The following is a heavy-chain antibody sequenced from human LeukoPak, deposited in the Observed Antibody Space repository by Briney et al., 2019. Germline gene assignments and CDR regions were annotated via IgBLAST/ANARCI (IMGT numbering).Heavy chain of an antibody. J-gene: IGHJ5*02. V-gene: IGHV4-4*07. CDR2: IYTSGST. CDR1: GGSLSSYY. D-gene: IGHD3-10*01. CDR3: ARTVVRSGLKHNWFDP. Sequence: PSETLSLTCTVSGGSLSSYYWSWIRQPAGKGLEWIGRIYTSGSTNYNPSLKSRVTMSVDTSKNQFSLKLNSVTAADTAVYYCARTVVRSGLKHNWFDPWGQGTLVTVSS.